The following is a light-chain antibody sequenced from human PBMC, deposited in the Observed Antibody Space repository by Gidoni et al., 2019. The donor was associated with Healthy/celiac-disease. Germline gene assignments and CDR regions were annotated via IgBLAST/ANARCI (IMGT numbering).Light chain of an antibody. CDR1: QSVSSSY. J-gene: IGKJ3*01. Sequence: IVLTPSPGTLSLSPGERATLSCMANQSVSSSYLACYQQKPGQAPRLLIYGAASRDTGIPDSFSGSGSVTYFTLTISRLEPEYFAVYYCQQYGSSPFTFGPXTKVDIK. V-gene: IGKV3-20*01. CDR3: QQYGSSPFT. CDR2: GAA.